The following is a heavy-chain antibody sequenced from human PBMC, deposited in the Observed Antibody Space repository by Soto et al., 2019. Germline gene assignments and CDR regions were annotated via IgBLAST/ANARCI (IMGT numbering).Heavy chain of an antibody. CDR2: ISSDGNNK. CDR3: ARDDEGGSDCDLGY. V-gene: IGHV3-30-3*01. CDR1: GFTFSSHA. Sequence: QVQLVESGGGVVQPGRSLRLSCAVSGFTFSSHAMHWVRQAPGKGLEWVALISSDGNNKYYADSVKGRFTTSRDNSKNTMHLQMNNLRVEDTAVYYCARDDEGGSDCDLGYWGQGALVTVSS. J-gene: IGHJ4*02. D-gene: IGHD1-26*01.